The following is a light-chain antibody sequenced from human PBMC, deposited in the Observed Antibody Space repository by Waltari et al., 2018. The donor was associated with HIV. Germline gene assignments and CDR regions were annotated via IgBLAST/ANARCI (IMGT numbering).Light chain of an antibody. CDR2: GSS. CDR3: QQYGDSPIT. Sequence: EVLLTQSPGALSLSSGARATLSCRARETISTSYLAWYQQKGGQPPRLLIYGSSIRATGIPDRFSGTGSGTEFTLTINRLEPEDSSVFYCQQYGDSPITFGQGTRLEI. CDR1: ETISTSY. V-gene: IGKV3-20*01. J-gene: IGKJ5*01.